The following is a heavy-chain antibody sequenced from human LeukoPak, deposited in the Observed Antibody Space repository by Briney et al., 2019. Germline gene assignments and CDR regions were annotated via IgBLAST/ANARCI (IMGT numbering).Heavy chain of an antibody. V-gene: IGHV3-33*01. CDR3: ARRIVAAPPGGHIDY. Sequence: GGSLRLSCAASGFTFSSYGMHWVRQAPGKGLEWVAVIWFDGSNKYYADSVKGRFTISRDNSKNTLYLQMNSLRAEDTAVYYCARRIVAAPPGGHIDYWGQGTLVTVSS. D-gene: IGHD2-15*01. CDR2: IWFDGSNK. J-gene: IGHJ4*02. CDR1: GFTFSSYG.